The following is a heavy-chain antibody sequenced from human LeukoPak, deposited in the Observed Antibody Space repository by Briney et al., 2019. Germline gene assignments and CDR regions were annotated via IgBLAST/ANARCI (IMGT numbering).Heavy chain of an antibody. V-gene: IGHV3-7*03. CDR1: GFPFNAYW. D-gene: IGHD6-13*01. J-gene: IGHJ4*02. Sequence: GGSLRLSCAASGFPFNAYWMTWVRQAPGKGLEWVANIRQDGDTKYYVDSVKGRFTISRDNAMNSLYLQMNSLRAEDSAIYYCARSLPYGTTWYGRSDFWGQGTLVTVSS. CDR2: IRQDGDTK. CDR3: ARSLPYGTTWYGRSDF.